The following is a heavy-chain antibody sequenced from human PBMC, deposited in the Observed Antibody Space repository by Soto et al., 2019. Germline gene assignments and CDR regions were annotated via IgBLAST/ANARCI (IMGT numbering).Heavy chain of an antibody. D-gene: IGHD3-10*01. CDR3: ARDDGAPFDY. Sequence: QVQLVESGGGVVQPGRSLRLSCAASGFTFSSYGMHWVRQAPGKGLEWVAVIWYDGSNKYYADSVKGRFTISRDNSKNTLYLQRNSLRAEDTAVYYCARDDGAPFDYWGQGTLVTVSS. J-gene: IGHJ4*02. CDR2: IWYDGSNK. V-gene: IGHV3-33*01. CDR1: GFTFSSYG.